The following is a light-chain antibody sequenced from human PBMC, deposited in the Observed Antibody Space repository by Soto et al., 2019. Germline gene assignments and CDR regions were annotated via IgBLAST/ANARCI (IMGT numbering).Light chain of an antibody. Sequence: EIVLTQSPATLSLSPGERATLSCRASQSVSSYLAWYQQKPGQVPRLLIYHASNRAPGIPARFSGSGSGTDFTLTISSLEPEDFAVYYCQQRANGPPMYTFGQGTKLEIK. J-gene: IGKJ2*01. CDR1: QSVSSY. CDR3: QQRANGPPMYT. CDR2: HAS. V-gene: IGKV3-11*01.